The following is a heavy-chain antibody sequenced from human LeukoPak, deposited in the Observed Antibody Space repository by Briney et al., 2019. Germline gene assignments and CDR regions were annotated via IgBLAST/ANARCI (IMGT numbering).Heavy chain of an antibody. CDR1: GYTFTSYG. CDR2: ISGYNGNT. CDR3: ARYAWGYSYGYCDY. D-gene: IGHD5-18*01. V-gene: IGHV1-18*01. J-gene: IGHJ4*02. Sequence: ASVKVSCKASGYTFTSYGISWVRQAPGRGLEWMGWISGYNGNTNYAQKLQGRVTLTTDTSTSTAYMELRSLRSDDTAVYYCARYAWGYSYGYCDYWGQGTLVTVPS.